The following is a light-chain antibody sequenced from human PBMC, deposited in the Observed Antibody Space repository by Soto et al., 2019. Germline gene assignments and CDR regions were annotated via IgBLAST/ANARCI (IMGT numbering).Light chain of an antibody. Sequence: QSVLTQPPSASGTPGRRVTISCSGSSSNIGSNSVYWHQQLPGTAPKLLIYRNNQRPSGVPDRFSDSKSGTSASLTISGLQAEDDADYYCSSFTSRFTFNYIFGTGTKVTVL. CDR1: SSNIGSNS. V-gene: IGLV1-44*01. CDR3: SSFTSRFTFNYI. CDR2: RNN. J-gene: IGLJ1*01.